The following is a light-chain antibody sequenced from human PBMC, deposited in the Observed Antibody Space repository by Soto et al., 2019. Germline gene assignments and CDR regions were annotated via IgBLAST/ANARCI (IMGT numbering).Light chain of an antibody. CDR1: SSNIGARYD. CDR3: QSYETSLSVV. J-gene: IGLJ2*01. Sequence: QSVLTQPPSVSGAPGQRVTISCTGSSSNIGARYDVHWYQQLPGTAPKLLIYTNSNRPSGVPDRFSGSKSGTSASLAITGLQAEDEADYYCQSYETSLSVVFGGGTKVTVL. V-gene: IGLV1-40*01. CDR2: TNS.